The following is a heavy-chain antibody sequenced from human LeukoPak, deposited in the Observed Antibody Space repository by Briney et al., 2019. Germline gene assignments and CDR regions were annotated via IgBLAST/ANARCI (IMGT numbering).Heavy chain of an antibody. Sequence: ASVKVSCKASGGTFSSYAISWVRQAPGQGLEWMGWISAYNGNTNYAQKLQGRVTMTTDTSTSTAYMELRSLRSDDTAVYYCARDRRVRAGAELGYWGQGTLVTVSS. D-gene: IGHD1-26*01. V-gene: IGHV1-18*01. CDR1: GGTFSSYA. J-gene: IGHJ4*02. CDR3: ARDRRVRAGAELGY. CDR2: ISAYNGNT.